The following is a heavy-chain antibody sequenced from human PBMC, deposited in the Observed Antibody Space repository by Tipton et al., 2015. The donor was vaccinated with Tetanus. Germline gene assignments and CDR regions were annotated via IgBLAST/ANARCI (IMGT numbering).Heavy chain of an antibody. J-gene: IGHJ4*02. Sequence: AGLVKPSETLSLICGVYGGSFSGYYWSWIRQSPGEGLEWIGEINHSGSTNYNPSLKSRVTISVDTSKNQFSLKLSSVTAADTAVYYCARYYDSSGYYRRRYTSSFDYWGQGTLVTVSS. V-gene: IGHV4-34*01. CDR1: GGSFSGYY. CDR3: ARYYDSSGYYRRRYTSSFDY. D-gene: IGHD3-22*01. CDR2: INHSGST.